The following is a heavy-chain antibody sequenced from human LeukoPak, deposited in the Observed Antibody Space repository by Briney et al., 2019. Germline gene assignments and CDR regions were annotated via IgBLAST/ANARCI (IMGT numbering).Heavy chain of an antibody. D-gene: IGHD6-13*01. CDR3: ARPKYSNSWYFDY. V-gene: IGHV4-34*01. CDR2: INHSGST. CDR1: GGSFSDYY. Sequence: PSETLSLTCADPGGSFSDYYWTWIRQPPGKGLEWIGEINHSGSTNYNPSLKSRVTISVDTSKNQFSLKLSSVTAADTAFYYCARPKYSNSWYFDYWGQGTLVTVSS. J-gene: IGHJ4*02.